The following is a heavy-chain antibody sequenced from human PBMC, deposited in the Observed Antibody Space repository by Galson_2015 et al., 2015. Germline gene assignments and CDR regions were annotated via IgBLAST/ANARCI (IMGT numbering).Heavy chain of an antibody. CDR3: ARIYSYYYGSGSRYYFDY. Sequence: SVKVSCKASGGTFSSYAISWVRQAPGQGLEWMGGIIPIFGTANYARKFQGRVTITADESTSTAYMELSSLRSEDTAVYYCARIYSYYYGSGSRYYFDYWGQGTLVTVSS. J-gene: IGHJ4*02. V-gene: IGHV1-69*13. D-gene: IGHD3-10*01. CDR2: IIPIFGTA. CDR1: GGTFSSYA.